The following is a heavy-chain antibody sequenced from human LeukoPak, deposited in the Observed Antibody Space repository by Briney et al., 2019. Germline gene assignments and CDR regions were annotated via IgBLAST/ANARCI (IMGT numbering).Heavy chain of an antibody. Sequence: PGGSLRLSCEASGFTFSTYGMHWVRQAPGKGLEWVAVIRFDGNNKYYADSVKGRFTISRDNSKNTLYLQVDSLRAEDTAVYYCARDLSGYSDYWGQGTLVTVSS. CDR2: IRFDGNNK. V-gene: IGHV3-33*01. CDR3: ARDLSGYSDY. CDR1: GFTFSTYG. D-gene: IGHD2-15*01. J-gene: IGHJ4*02.